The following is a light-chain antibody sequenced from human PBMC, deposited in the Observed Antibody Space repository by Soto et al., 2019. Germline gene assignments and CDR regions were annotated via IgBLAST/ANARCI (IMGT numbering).Light chain of an antibody. J-gene: IGKJ1*01. CDR2: SAS. CDR3: LQYYGWQT. Sequence: ETVMTQSPATLSVSPGERVTLSCRASQSISSDLAWYQQKPGQAPRLLIHSASTRATGIPDRFSGSGSGTEFTLTISSLHSEDFATYYCLQYYGWQTFGQGTKVEVK. CDR1: QSISSD. V-gene: IGKV3-15*01.